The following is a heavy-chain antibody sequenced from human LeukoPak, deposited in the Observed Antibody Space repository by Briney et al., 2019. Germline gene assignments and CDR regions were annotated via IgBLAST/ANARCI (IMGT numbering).Heavy chain of an antibody. Sequence: SETLSLTCTVSGGSISSSSYYWGWIRQPPGKGLEWIGSIYYSGSTYYNPSLKSRVTISVDTSKNQFSLKLSSVTAADTAVYYCARYGSGSSKGNYYYYMDVWGKGTTVTISS. CDR1: GGSISSSSYY. V-gene: IGHV4-39*07. CDR3: ARYGSGSSKGNYYYYMDV. CDR2: IYYSGST. D-gene: IGHD3-10*01. J-gene: IGHJ6*03.